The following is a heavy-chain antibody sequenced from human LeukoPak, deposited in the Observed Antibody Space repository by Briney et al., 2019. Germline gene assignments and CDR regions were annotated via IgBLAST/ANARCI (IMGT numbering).Heavy chain of an antibody. D-gene: IGHD3-22*01. Sequence: SETLSLTCTVSGGSISSSTYYWGWIRQAPGKGLEWIGSIYYSGSTYYNPSLKSRVTISVDTSKNQFSLKLRSVTAADTAVYYCARDYYDSPHALDIWGQGTKVTVSS. CDR1: GGSISSSTYY. J-gene: IGHJ3*02. V-gene: IGHV4-39*07. CDR3: ARDYYDSPHALDI. CDR2: IYYSGST.